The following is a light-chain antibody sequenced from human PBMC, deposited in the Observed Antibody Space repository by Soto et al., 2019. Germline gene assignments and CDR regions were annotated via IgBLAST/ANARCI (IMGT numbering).Light chain of an antibody. J-gene: IGKJ4*01. V-gene: IGKV1-33*01. Sequence: DIQMTQSPSSLSASVGDRVTITYQASQDIRDSLNWYQQKPGKAPKLLIYDESHLETGVPSRFSGGGSGTDFTFTISSLQPEDVATYYCQQYESPPLTIAGGTKVEI. CDR2: DES. CDR1: QDIRDS. CDR3: QQYESPPLT.